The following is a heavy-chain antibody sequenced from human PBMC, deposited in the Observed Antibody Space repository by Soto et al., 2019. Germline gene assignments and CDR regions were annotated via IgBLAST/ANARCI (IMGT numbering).Heavy chain of an antibody. CDR2: ISSSGSTI. CDR1: GFTFSGDD. Sequence: PGGSLRLSCAASGFTFSGDDMNWVRQAPGKGLEWVSYISSSGSTIYYADSVKGRFTISRDNAKNSLYLQMDSLRAEDTAVYYCARDQEAGSFFPYYYGMDVWGQGTTVTVSS. V-gene: IGHV3-48*03. D-gene: IGHD6-13*01. CDR3: ARDQEAGSFFPYYYGMDV. J-gene: IGHJ6*02.